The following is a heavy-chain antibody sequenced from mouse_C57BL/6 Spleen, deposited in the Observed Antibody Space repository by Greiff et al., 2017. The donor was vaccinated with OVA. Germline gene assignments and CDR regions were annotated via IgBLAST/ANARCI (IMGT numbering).Heavy chain of an antibody. V-gene: IGHV1-52*01. CDR1: GYTFPSYW. CDR3: ARFYYGSSADAMDY. CDR2: IDPSDSET. D-gene: IGHD1-1*01. Sequence: VQLQQPGAELVRPGSSVKLSCKASGYTFPSYWMHWVKQRPIQGLEWIGNIDPSDSETHYNQKFKDKATLTVDKSSSTAYMQLSSLTSEDSAVYYCARFYYGSSADAMDYWGQGTSVTVSS. J-gene: IGHJ4*01.